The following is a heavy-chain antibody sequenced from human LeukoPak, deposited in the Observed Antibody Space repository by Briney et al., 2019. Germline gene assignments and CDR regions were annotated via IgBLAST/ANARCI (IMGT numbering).Heavy chain of an antibody. CDR1: GFTFSTNW. CDR2: INQHGSEK. J-gene: IGHJ5*02. Sequence: PGGSLRLSCEASGFTFSTNWMTWVRQAPGKGLEWVANINQHGSEKYYVDSVKGRFTISRDNAKNSLYLQMDSLRAEDTAMYYCARVASGSYYDHWGQGTLVTVSS. D-gene: IGHD1-26*01. CDR3: ARVASGSYYDH. V-gene: IGHV3-7*01.